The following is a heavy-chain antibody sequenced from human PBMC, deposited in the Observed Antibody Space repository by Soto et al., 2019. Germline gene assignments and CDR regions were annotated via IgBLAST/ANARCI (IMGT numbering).Heavy chain of an antibody. CDR1: GGTFSSYA. CDR2: IIPIFGTA. Sequence: SVKVSCKASGGTFSSYAISWVRQAPGQGLEWMGGIIPIFGTANYAQKFQGRVTITADESTSTAYMELSSLRSEDTAVYYCARLYYYDSILNYYYGMDVWGQGTTVTVSS. J-gene: IGHJ6*02. V-gene: IGHV1-69*13. D-gene: IGHD3-22*01. CDR3: ARLYYYDSILNYYYGMDV.